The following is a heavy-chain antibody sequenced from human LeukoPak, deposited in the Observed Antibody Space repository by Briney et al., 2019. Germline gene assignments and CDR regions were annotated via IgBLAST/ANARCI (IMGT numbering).Heavy chain of an antibody. D-gene: IGHD2-8*01. Sequence: PGGSLRLSCAASGFTVSSNYMSWVRQAPGKGLEWVSVIYSGGSTYYADSVKGRFTISRDNAKNSLYLQMNSLRAEDTGVYYCVSTTYATFDYWGQGTLVTVSS. CDR2: IYSGGST. CDR1: GFTVSSNY. J-gene: IGHJ4*02. CDR3: VSTTYATFDY. V-gene: IGHV3-53*01.